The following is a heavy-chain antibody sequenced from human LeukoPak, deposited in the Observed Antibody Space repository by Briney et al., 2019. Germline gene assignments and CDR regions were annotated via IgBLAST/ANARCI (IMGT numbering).Heavy chain of an antibody. J-gene: IGHJ4*02. CDR2: IKQDGSEK. CDR1: GFTCSSYW. D-gene: IGHD3-10*01. V-gene: IGHV3-7*01. Sequence: GASLGLSCAASGFTCSSYWMSWVRQAPGKELEWVANIKQDGSEKYYVDSVKGRFTISRDNAKNSLYLQMNSLRAEDTAVYYCAAYYGSEDWGQGTLVTVSS. CDR3: AAYYGSED.